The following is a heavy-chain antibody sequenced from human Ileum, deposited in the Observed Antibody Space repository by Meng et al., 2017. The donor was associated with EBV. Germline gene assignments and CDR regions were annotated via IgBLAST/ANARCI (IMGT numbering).Heavy chain of an antibody. CDR3: ARHHHSPTFDY. D-gene: IGHD1-14*01. CDR2: VVYSGTT. CDR1: GGSISSSSYD. J-gene: IGHJ4*02. V-gene: IGHV4-39*01. Sequence: QLSRPEPGPGLVKPSGTLSLTCTVSGGSISSSSYDWAWIRQPPGEGLEWIGSVVYSGTTYYTSSLKSRVSISVDTSKNQFSLKLSSVTAADTAVYYCARHHHSPTFDYWGQGTLVTVSS.